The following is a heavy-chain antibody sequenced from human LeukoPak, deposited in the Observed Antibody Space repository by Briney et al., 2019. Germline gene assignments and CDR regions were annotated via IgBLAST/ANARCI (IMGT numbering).Heavy chain of an antibody. V-gene: IGHV3-33*01. J-gene: IGHJ6*02. Sequence: GGSLRLSCAASGFRFSSYGMHWVRQAPGKGLEWVAVIWYDGSNKYYVDSVKGRFTISRDNSKNTLYLQMNSLRAEDTAVYYCARGDYGDYYGMDVWGQGTTVTVSS. D-gene: IGHD4-17*01. CDR1: GFRFSSYG. CDR2: IWYDGSNK. CDR3: ARGDYGDYYGMDV.